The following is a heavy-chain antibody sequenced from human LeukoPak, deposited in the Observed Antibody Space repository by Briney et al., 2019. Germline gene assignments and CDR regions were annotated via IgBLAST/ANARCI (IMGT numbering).Heavy chain of an antibody. CDR1: GGSFSGYY. CDR2: INHSGST. CDR3: ARYTTGVDY. Sequence: SETLSLTCAVYGGSFSGYYWSGIPHPPGKGREWIGEINHSGSTNYNPSLKSRVTISVDTSKNQFSLKLSSVTAADTAVYYCARYTTGVDYWGQGTLVTVSS. V-gene: IGHV4-34*01. D-gene: IGHD4-17*01. J-gene: IGHJ4*02.